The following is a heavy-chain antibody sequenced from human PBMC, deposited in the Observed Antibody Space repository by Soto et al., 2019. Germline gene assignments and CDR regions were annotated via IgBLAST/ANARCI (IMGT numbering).Heavy chain of an antibody. Sequence: GASVKVSCKASGYTFTSYYMHWVRQAPGQGLEWMGIINPSGGSTSYAQKFQGRVTMTRDTSTSTVYMELSSLRSEDTAVYYCARPPNLHPFNYYFDYWGQGTLVTVSS. D-gene: IGHD1-20*01. CDR1: GYTFTSYY. CDR3: ARPPNLHPFNYYFDY. J-gene: IGHJ4*02. V-gene: IGHV1-46*01. CDR2: INPSGGST.